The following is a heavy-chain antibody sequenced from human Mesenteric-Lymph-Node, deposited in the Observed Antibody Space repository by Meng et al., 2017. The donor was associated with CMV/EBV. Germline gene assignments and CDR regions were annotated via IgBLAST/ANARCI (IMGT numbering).Heavy chain of an antibody. CDR1: GLIVSAQY. J-gene: IGHJ3*01. CDR2: MYSGGST. Sequence: GESLKISCAASGLIVSAQYMNWVRQAPGKGLEWVSVMYSGGSTYFADSVEGRFTMSRDDSKNILYLHMNSLTIEDTARYFCARDITGGLDAFGVWGQGTMVTVSS. V-gene: IGHV3-66*02. CDR3: ARDITGGLDAFGV. D-gene: IGHD2-15*01.